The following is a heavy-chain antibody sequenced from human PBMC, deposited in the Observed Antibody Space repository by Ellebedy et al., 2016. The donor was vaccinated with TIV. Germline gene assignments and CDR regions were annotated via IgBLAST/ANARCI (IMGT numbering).Heavy chain of an antibody. J-gene: IGHJ4*02. D-gene: IGHD1-1*01. CDR1: GFTFSSYW. V-gene: IGHV3-7*01. Sequence: GESLKISXDASGFTFSSYWMSWVRQAPGKGLEWVANIKQDGSQNSYVDSVKGRFSISRDNAKNSLYLQMNSLRAEDTAVYYCARDKRYHWNDVEAHFDYWGQGTPVTVSS. CDR3: ARDKRYHWNDVEAHFDY. CDR2: IKQDGSQN.